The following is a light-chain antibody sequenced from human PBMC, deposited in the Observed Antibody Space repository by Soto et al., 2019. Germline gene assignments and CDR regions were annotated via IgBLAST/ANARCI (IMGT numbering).Light chain of an antibody. CDR1: KLGDKY. J-gene: IGLJ1*01. Sequence: SYELTQPPSVSVSPGQTASITCSGDKLGDKYASWYQQKPGQSPVLVIYQNTRRPSGIPERFSGSSSGNTATLTISGTQAVDEAEYYCLAWASGTGVFGTGTKLTVL. V-gene: IGLV3-1*01. CDR3: LAWASGTGV. CDR2: QNT.